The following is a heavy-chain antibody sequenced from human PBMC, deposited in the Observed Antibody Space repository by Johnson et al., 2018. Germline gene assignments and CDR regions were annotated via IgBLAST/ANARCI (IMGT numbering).Heavy chain of an antibody. CDR1: GFTFSSYA. Sequence: QVQLVESGGGVVQPGRSLRLSCAASGFTFSSYAMHWVRQAPGKGLEWVAVISYDGSNKYYADSVKGRFIISRDNSKNTLYLQMNSLRAEDTAVYYCARDRSWFRPSGTTHAEYFQHWGQGTLVTVSS. CDR2: ISYDGSNK. J-gene: IGHJ1*01. CDR3: ARDRSWFRPSGTTHAEYFQH. V-gene: IGHV3-30-3*01. D-gene: IGHD3-10*01.